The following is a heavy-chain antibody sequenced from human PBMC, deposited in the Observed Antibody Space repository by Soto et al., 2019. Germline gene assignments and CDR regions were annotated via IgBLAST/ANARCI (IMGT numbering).Heavy chain of an antibody. V-gene: IGHV4-34*01. CDR3: ARPGIAAAGPGGWFDP. J-gene: IGHJ5*02. Sequence: SETLSLTCAVYGGSFSGYYWSWVRQPPGKGLEWIGEINHSGSTNYNPSLKSRVTISVDTSKSQFSLKLSSVTAADTAVYYCARPGIAAAGPGGWFDPWGQGTLVTVSS. CDR1: GGSFSGYY. CDR2: INHSGST. D-gene: IGHD6-13*01.